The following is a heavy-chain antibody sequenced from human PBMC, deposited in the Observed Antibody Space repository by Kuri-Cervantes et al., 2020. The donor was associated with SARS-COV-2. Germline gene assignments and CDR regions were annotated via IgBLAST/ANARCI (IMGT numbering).Heavy chain of an antibody. J-gene: IGHJ4*02. V-gene: IGHV4-59*01. CDR3: ARYGSGWYPYYFDY. CDR2: IYYSGST. D-gene: IGHD6-19*01. CDR1: GGSISNYY. Sequence: SETLSLTCTVSGGSISNYYWSWIRQPPGKGLEWIGYIYYSGSTNYNPSLKSRVTMSVDTSKNQFSLQLSSVTAADTAVYYCARYGSGWYPYYFDYWGQGTLVTVSS.